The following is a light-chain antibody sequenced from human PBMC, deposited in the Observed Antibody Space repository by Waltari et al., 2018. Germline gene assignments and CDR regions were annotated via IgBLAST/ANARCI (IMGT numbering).Light chain of an antibody. CDR2: KAS. J-gene: IGKJ4*01. CDR3: QHNYGTPLT. Sequence: DLPMTQSPSSLSASVGDRITITCRASENVNNYVNWYQQKPGKAPKLLIYKASTLQSGVPSRFSGSGSGTDYTFTISSLQSEDVATYYCQHNYGTPLTFGGGTKVEIK. CDR1: ENVNNY. V-gene: IGKV1-39*01.